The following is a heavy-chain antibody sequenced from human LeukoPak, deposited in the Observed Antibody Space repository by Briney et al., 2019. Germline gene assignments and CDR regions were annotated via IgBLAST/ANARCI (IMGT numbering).Heavy chain of an antibody. D-gene: IGHD5-18*01. CDR2: ISWNSGSI. CDR3: AKDMGEYSYGFEYAFDI. V-gene: IGHV3-9*03. J-gene: IGHJ3*02. Sequence: GGSLRLSCAASGFTFDDYAMHWVRQAPGKGLEWVSGISWNSGSIGYADSVKGRFTISRDNAKNSLYLQMNSLRAEDMALYYCAKDMGEYSYGFEYAFDIWGQGTMVTVSS. CDR1: GFTFDDYA.